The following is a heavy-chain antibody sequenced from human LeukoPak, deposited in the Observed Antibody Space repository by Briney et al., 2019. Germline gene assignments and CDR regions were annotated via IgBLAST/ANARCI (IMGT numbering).Heavy chain of an antibody. Sequence: GGSLRLSCAVSGFTFTSYALSWVRQAPGKGLEWVSAISGSGDRTYYADSVKGRFTISRDNSKNTLYLQMNSLRAEDTAIYYCAKAGGPWPQLVPSDYWGQGTLVTVSS. CDR3: AKAGGPWPQLVPSDY. J-gene: IGHJ4*02. V-gene: IGHV3-23*01. CDR1: GFTFTSYA. D-gene: IGHD6-13*01. CDR2: ISGSGDRT.